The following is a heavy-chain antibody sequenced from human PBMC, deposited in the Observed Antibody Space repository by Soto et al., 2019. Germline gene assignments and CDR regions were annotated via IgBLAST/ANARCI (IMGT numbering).Heavy chain of an antibody. D-gene: IGHD2-8*01. J-gene: IGHJ1*01. CDR1: GYSFTSYW. CDR3: AREVYPDWYFQH. Sequence: GESLKISCXGSGYSFTSYWISWVRQMPGKGLEWMGRIDPSDSYTNYSPSFQGHVTISADKSISTAYLQWSSLKASDTAMYYCAREVYPDWYFQHWGQGTLVTVSS. V-gene: IGHV5-10-1*01. CDR2: IDPSDSYT.